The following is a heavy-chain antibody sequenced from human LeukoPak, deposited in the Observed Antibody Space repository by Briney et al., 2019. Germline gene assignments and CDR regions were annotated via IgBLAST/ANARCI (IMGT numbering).Heavy chain of an antibody. CDR2: ISPSGGST. D-gene: IGHD3-22*01. V-gene: IGHV1-46*01. CDR1: GYTFTSYY. CDR3: AEDISGYYYFDY. J-gene: IGHJ4*02. Sequence: ASVKVSSKASGYTFTSYYMHWVRQAPGQGLEWMGIISPSGGSTSYAQKFQGRVTMTRDTSTSTVYMELSSLRSEDTAVYYCAEDISGYYYFDYWGQGTLVTVSS.